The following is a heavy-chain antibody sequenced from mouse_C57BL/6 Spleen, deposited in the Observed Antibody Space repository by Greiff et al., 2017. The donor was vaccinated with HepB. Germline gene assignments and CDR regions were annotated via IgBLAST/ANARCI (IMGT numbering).Heavy chain of an antibody. Sequence: QVQLQQSGAELVKPGASVKLSCKASGYTFTSYWMHWVKQRPGQGLEWIGMIHPNSGSTNYNEKFKSKATLTVDKSSSTAYMQLSSLTSEDSAVYYCARRVTTVVATDYWGQGTTLTVSS. D-gene: IGHD1-1*01. V-gene: IGHV1-64*01. CDR3: ARRVTTVVATDY. CDR1: GYTFTSYW. J-gene: IGHJ2*01. CDR2: IHPNSGST.